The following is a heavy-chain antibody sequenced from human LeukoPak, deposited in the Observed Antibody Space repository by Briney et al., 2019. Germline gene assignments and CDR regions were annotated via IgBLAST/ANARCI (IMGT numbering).Heavy chain of an antibody. V-gene: IGHV3-21*01. CDR2: ISSSSAYI. J-gene: IGHJ4*02. CDR3: ATSSIALAGTVDY. Sequence: GGSLRLSCAASGFTFSSYIMNWVRQAPGKGPEWVSSISSSSAYIYYADSVKGRFTISRDNAKSSLFLQMNSLRDVDTAVYYCATSSIALAGTVDYWGQGTLVTVSS. D-gene: IGHD6-19*01. CDR1: GFTFSSYI.